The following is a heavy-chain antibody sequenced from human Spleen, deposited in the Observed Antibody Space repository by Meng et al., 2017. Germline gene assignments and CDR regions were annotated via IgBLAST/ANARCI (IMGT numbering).Heavy chain of an antibody. V-gene: IGHV4-59*12. Sequence: GSLRLSCTVSDDSISSYYWNWIRQPPGKGLEWIGFIYHNGDTNYNPSLKSRVTISVDTSKNQFSLKLSSVTAADTAVYYCARVFLYYDILTGYYKFRYFDLWGRGTLVTVSS. CDR3: ARVFLYYDILTGYYKFRYFDL. CDR2: IYHNGDT. CDR1: DDSISSYY. J-gene: IGHJ2*01. D-gene: IGHD3-9*01.